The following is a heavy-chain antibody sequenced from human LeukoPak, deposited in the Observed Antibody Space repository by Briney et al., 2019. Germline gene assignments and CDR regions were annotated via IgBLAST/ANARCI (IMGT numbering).Heavy chain of an antibody. CDR2: IYYCGST. V-gene: IGHV4-31*03. J-gene: IGHJ6*04. Sequence: SETLSLTCTVSGGSISSGGYYWSWIRQHPGKGLEWIGYIYYCGSTYYNPSLKSRVTISVDTSKNQFSLKLSSVTAADTAVYYCARDMGSGSYGEVDYGMDVWGKGTMVTVSS. CDR1: GGSISSGGYY. CDR3: ARDMGSGSYGEVDYGMDV. D-gene: IGHD3-10*01.